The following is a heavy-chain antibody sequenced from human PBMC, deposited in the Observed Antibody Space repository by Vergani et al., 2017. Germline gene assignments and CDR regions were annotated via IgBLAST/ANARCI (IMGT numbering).Heavy chain of an antibody. CDR1: GFTFSSYS. J-gene: IGHJ4*02. V-gene: IGHV3-21*01. Sequence: EVQLVECGGGLVKPGGSLRLSCAASGFTFSSYSMNWVRQAPGKGLEWVSSISSSSSYIYYADSVKGRFTISRDNAKNSLYLQMNSLRAEDTAVYYCARDHTYDSSGYYYVSFDYWGQGTLVTVSS. CDR3: ARDHTYDSSGYYYVSFDY. CDR2: ISSSSSYI. D-gene: IGHD3-22*01.